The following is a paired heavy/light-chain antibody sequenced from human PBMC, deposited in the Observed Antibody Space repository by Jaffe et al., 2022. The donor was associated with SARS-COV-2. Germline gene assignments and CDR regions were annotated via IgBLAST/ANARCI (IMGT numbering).Heavy chain of an antibody. D-gene: IGHD1-26*01. CDR1: GFTFSTYG. V-gene: IGHV3-48*02. CDR2: ISSSSGSI. CDR3: ARDEWETTTGDDY. Sequence: EVQLVESGGGLVQPGGSLRLSCAASGFTFSTYGMNWVRQAPGKGLEWVSYISSSSGSIYYADSLKGRFTISRDNAKNSLYLQMNSLRDEDTAVYYCARDEWETTTGDDYWGQGTLVTVSS. J-gene: IGHJ4*02.
Light chain of an antibody. V-gene: IGLV5-45*02. CDR2: YKSDSDK. CDR1: SGINIDTYR. CDR3: MIWHSSAYV. Sequence: QAVLTQPSSLSASPGASASLTCTLRSGINIDTYRIYWYQQKPGSPPQYLLRYKSDSDKQQGSGVPSRFSGSKDASANAGILLISGLQSEDEADYYCMIWHSSAYVFGTGTKVTVL. J-gene: IGLJ1*01.